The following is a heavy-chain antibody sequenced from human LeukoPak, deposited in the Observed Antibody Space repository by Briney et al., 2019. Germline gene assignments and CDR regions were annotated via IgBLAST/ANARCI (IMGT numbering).Heavy chain of an antibody. Sequence: GGSLRLSCAAAGFTFSSYGMHWVHQAPGKGLEWVAFIRYDGSNKYYADSVKGRFTISRDNSKNTLYLQMNSLRAEDTAVYHCAKDYGSGSYYPYYFDYWGQGTLVTVSS. CDR2: IRYDGSNK. J-gene: IGHJ4*02. CDR3: AKDYGSGSYYPYYFDY. CDR1: GFTFSSYG. V-gene: IGHV3-30*02. D-gene: IGHD3-10*01.